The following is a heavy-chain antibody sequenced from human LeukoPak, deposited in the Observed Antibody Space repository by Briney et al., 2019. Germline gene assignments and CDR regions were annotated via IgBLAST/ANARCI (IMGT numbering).Heavy chain of an antibody. CDR3: ARRLAGTEDY. D-gene: IGHD6-13*01. V-gene: IGHV4-39*01. CDR1: GGSISSSSYY. CDR2: IYYSGST. Sequence: SETLSLTCAVSGGSISSSSYYWGWIRQPPGKGLEWIGSIYYSGSTYYNPSPKSRVTISVDTSKNLFSLKLSSVTAADTAVYYCARRLAGTEDYWGQGTLVTVSS. J-gene: IGHJ4*02.